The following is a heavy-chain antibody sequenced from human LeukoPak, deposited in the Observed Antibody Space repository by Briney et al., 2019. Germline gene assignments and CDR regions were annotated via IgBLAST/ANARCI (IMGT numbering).Heavy chain of an antibody. V-gene: IGHV1-46*01. J-gene: IGHJ4*02. D-gene: IGHD3-3*01. CDR2: INPSGGST. Sequence: ASVKVSFKASGYAFTSYYMHWVRQAPGQGLEWMGIINPSGGSTSYAQKFQGRVTMTRDTSTSTVYMELSSLRSEDTAVYYCARGLQRITIFGVVKNGDYWGQGTLVTVSS. CDR3: ARGLQRITIFGVVKNGDY. CDR1: GYAFTSYY.